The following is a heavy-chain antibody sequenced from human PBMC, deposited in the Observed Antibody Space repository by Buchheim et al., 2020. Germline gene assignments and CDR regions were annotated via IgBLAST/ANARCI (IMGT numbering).Heavy chain of an antibody. CDR3: ARDGKLLWFGELSALDYYGMDV. V-gene: IGHV4-34*01. Sequence: QVQLQQWGAGLLKPSETLSLTCAVYGGSFSGYYWSWIRQPPGKGLEWMGEITHSGSPHYNPSLKSHVTISAATSNNQFSTQLSSVTAADTAVYYCARDGKLLWFGELSALDYYGMDVWGQGTT. CDR2: ITHSGSP. CDR1: GGSFSGYY. D-gene: IGHD3-10*01. J-gene: IGHJ6*02.